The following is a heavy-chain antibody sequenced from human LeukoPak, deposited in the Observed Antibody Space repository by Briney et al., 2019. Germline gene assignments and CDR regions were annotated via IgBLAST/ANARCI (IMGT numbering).Heavy chain of an antibody. CDR1: VGSISSSSYY. J-gene: IGHJ4*02. CDR3: ARHTTLSIAAQFDY. D-gene: IGHD6-6*01. V-gene: IGHV4-39*01. Sequence: PSETLSLTCTVSVGSISSSSYYWRWIRQPPGEGLEWPGRIYYSWSTYYNPSLKSRVTISVDTSKNQFSLKLSSVTAADTAVYYCARHTTLSIAAQFDYWGQGTLVTVSS. CDR2: IYYSWST.